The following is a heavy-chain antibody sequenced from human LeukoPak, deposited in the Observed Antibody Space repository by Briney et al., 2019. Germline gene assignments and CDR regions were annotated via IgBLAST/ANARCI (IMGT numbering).Heavy chain of an antibody. D-gene: IGHD6-13*01. J-gene: IGHJ6*03. V-gene: IGHV1-69*13. CDR3: ARGSRGGYSSSWYHLGYYYMDV. Sequence: SVKVSCKASGGTFSSYAISWVRQAPGQGLEWMGGIIPIFGTANYAQKFQGRVTITADESTSTAYMELSSLRSEDTAVYYCARGSRGGYSSSWYHLGYYYMDVWGKGTTVTVSS. CDR1: GGTFSSYA. CDR2: IIPIFGTA.